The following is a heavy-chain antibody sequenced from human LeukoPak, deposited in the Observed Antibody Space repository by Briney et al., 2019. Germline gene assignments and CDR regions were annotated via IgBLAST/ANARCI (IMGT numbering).Heavy chain of an antibody. CDR1: GSPFSTSW. D-gene: IGHD3-10*01. CDR2: INSDGSRT. J-gene: IGHJ5*02. CDR3: SRGFPFDP. V-gene: IGHV3-74*01. Sequence: GGSLSLSCAASGSPFSTSWMHWVRQAPGKGLVWVSRINSDGSRTTYADSVKGRITISRDNAKNTLYLQMNSLRAEDTAVYYCSRGFPFDPWGQGPLVTVSS.